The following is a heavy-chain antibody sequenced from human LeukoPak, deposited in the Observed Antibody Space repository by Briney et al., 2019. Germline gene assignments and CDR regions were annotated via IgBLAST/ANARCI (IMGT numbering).Heavy chain of an antibody. CDR3: ARLYYDVSGYFDY. CDR2: IYPDDSET. Sequence: KTGGSLKISCKGSGYSFTSFWIGWVRQMPGKGLEWMGIIYPDDSETIYSPSFQGQVTFSVDKSITTAYLHWSSLKASDTAMFYCARLYYDVSGYFDYWGQGTLVTVSS. D-gene: IGHD3-22*01. V-gene: IGHV5-51*01. CDR1: GYSFTSFW. J-gene: IGHJ4*02.